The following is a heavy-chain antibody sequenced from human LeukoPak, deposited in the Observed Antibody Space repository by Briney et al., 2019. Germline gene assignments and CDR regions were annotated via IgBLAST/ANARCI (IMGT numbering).Heavy chain of an antibody. V-gene: IGHV1-18*01. J-gene: IGHJ4*02. CDR3: ARDQHYYDSSGYYQGRYFDY. Sequence: ASVKVSCKASGYTFTSYGISWVRQAPGRGLEWMGWISAYNGNTNYAQKVQGRVTMTTDTSTSTAYMELRSLRSDDTAVYYCARDQHYYDSSGYYQGRYFDYWGQGTLVTVSS. CDR1: GYTFTSYG. D-gene: IGHD3-22*01. CDR2: ISAYNGNT.